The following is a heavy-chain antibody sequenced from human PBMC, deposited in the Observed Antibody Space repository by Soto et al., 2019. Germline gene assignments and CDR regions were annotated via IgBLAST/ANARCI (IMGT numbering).Heavy chain of an antibody. CDR1: GGTFSSYT. CDR2: IIPILGIA. Sequence: QVRLVQSGAEVKKPGSSVKVSCKASGGTFSSYTISWVRQAPGQGLEWMGRIIPILGIANYAQKFQGRVKITADKSTSTAYMELSSLRSEDTAVYYCARDGYPVYYFDYWGQGTLVTVSS. J-gene: IGHJ4*02. CDR3: ARDGYPVYYFDY. D-gene: IGHD5-18*01. V-gene: IGHV1-69*08.